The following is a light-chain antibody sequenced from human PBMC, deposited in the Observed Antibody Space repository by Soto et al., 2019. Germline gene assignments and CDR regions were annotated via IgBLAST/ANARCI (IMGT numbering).Light chain of an antibody. J-gene: IGLJ2*01. V-gene: IGLV2-14*01. Sequence: QSVLTQPASVSGSPGQSITISCTGTSSDFGGYNYVSWYQQHPGKAPKLMIYEVSNRPSGVSNRFSGSKPDNTASLTISGLQAEDEADYYCSSYTSSSTLVFGGGTKLTVL. CDR2: EVS. CDR1: SSDFGGYNY. CDR3: SSYTSSSTLV.